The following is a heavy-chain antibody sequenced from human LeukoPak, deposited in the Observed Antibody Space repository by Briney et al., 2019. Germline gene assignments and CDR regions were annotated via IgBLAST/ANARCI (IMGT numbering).Heavy chain of an antibody. CDR2: IEASGEVT. J-gene: IGHJ5*02. CDR3: AKGSGSGWYGWFAP. Sequence: GESLRLSCAVSGFSFSAYAMYWVRQAPGKGLEWVSSIEASGEVTYYADSVKGRFTVSRDNPKNTFFLHMNSLRGEDTALYYCAKGSGSGWYGWFAPWGQGTLVTVSS. CDR1: GFSFSAYA. V-gene: IGHV3-23*01. D-gene: IGHD6-19*01.